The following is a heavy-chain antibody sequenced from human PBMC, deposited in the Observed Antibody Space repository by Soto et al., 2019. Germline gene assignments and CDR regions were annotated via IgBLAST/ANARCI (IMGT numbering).Heavy chain of an antibody. D-gene: IGHD2-21*02. J-gene: IGHJ1*01. CDR2: ISASGGTA. CDR1: GFMFSSYA. CDR3: AKPGVYCGGDCYSAEYFQH. Sequence: GGSLRLSCAASGFMFSSYAMSWVRQAPGKGLEWVSSISASGGTANLADSVEGRCTISRDNSKNTLYLQMNSLRAEDTAVYYCAKPGVYCGGDCYSAEYFQHWGQGTLVTVSS. V-gene: IGHV3-23*01.